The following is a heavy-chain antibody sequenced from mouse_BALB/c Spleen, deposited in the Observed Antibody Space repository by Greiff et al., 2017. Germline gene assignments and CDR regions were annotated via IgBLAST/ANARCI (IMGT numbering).Heavy chain of an antibody. CDR2: ISDGGSYT. CDR1: GFTFSDYY. V-gene: IGHV5-4*02. J-gene: IGHJ3*01. CDR3: ARVYDYDGGFAY. Sequence: EVKLVESGGGLVKPGGSLKLSCAASGFTFSDYYMYWVRQTPEKRLEWVATISDGGSYTYYPDSVKGRFTISRDNAKNNLYLQMSSLKSEDTAMYYCARVYDYDGGFAYWGQGTLVTVSA. D-gene: IGHD2-4*01.